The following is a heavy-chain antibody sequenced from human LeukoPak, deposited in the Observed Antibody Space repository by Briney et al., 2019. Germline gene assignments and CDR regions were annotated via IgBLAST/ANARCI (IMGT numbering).Heavy chain of an antibody. CDR3: ARDSTIFGVVNRVDY. Sequence: SETLSLTCTVSGGSISSYYWSWIRQPPGKGLEWIGYIYYSGSTNYNPSLKSRVTISVDTSKNQFSLKLSSVTAADTAVYYCARDSTIFGVVNRVDYWGQGTLVTVSS. J-gene: IGHJ4*02. D-gene: IGHD3-3*01. CDR1: GGSISSYY. V-gene: IGHV4-59*01. CDR2: IYYSGST.